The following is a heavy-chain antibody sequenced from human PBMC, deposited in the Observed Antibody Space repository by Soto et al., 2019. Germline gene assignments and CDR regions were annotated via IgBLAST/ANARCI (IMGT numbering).Heavy chain of an antibody. CDR2: MNPNSGNT. CDR1: GYTFTSHD. D-gene: IGHD4-17*01. V-gene: IGHV1-8*01. CDR3: ARWDYGYYARFDY. Sequence: QVQLVQSGAEVKKSGASVKVSCKASGYTFTSHDINWVRQATGQGLEWMGWMNPNSGNTGYAQKFQGRVTMTRNASISTAYMELSSLRSEDTAVYYCARWDYGYYARFDYWGQGTLVTVSS. J-gene: IGHJ4*02.